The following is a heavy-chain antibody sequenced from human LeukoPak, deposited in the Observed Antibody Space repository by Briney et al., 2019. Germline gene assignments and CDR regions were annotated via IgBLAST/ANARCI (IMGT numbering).Heavy chain of an antibody. CDR1: GYSFTNYW. J-gene: IGHJ4*02. D-gene: IGHD5-24*01. CDR3: ARASSSGMATTPADN. V-gene: IGHV5-51*01. CDR2: IYPGDSDT. Sequence: GESLKISCKGSGYSFTNYWIGWVRQMPGKGLEWMGIIYPGDSDTRYSPSFRGQVTISADKSISTAYLQWSSLKTSDTAMYYCARASSSGMATTPADNWGQGTLVTVSS.